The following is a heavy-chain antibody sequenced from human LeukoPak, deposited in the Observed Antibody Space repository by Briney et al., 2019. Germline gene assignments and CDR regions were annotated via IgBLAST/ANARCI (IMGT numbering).Heavy chain of an antibody. D-gene: IGHD3-10*01. J-gene: IGHJ4*02. V-gene: IGHV3-21*01. CDR1: GFTFSSYS. CDR2: ISSSSSYI. CDR3: AKESRYGSGSYGNY. Sequence: GGSLRLSCAASGFTFSSYSMNWVRQAPGKGLEWVSSISSSSSYIYYADSVKGRFTISRDNAKNSLYLQMNSLRAEDTAVYYCAKESRYGSGSYGNYWGQGTLVTVSS.